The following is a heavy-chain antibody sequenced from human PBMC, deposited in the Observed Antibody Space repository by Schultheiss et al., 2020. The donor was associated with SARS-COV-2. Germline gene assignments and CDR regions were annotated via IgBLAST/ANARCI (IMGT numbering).Heavy chain of an antibody. CDR3: ARDQGVGIVGASTYTTLDS. CDR2: INPNSGGT. CDR1: GYTFTGYY. V-gene: IGHV1-2*02. J-gene: IGHJ4*02. Sequence: ASVKVSCKASGYTFTGYYMHWVRQAPGQGLEWMGWINPNSGGTNYAQKFQGRVTMTRDTSISTAYMELSRLRSDDTAVYYCARDQGVGIVGASTYTTLDSWGQGTLVTVSS. D-gene: IGHD1-26*01.